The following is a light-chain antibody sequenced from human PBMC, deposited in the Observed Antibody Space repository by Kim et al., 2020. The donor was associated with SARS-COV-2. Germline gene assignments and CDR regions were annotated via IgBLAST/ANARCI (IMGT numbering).Light chain of an antibody. Sequence: DIVMTQSPATLSVSPGERATLSCRASQSVSSNLAWYQQKPGQAPRLLIYDASTRATGIPARFSGSGSGTEFTLTISSLQSEDFAVYYCQQYNNWYTFGQGTKLEI. CDR2: DAS. CDR1: QSVSSN. V-gene: IGKV3-15*01. CDR3: QQYNNWYT. J-gene: IGKJ2*01.